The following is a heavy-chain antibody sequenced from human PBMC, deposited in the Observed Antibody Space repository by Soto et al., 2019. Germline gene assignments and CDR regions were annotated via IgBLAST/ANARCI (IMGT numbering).Heavy chain of an antibody. V-gene: IGHV1-46*01. D-gene: IGHD5-18*01. CDR3: ATSVNSAMAFDY. CDR1: GYTFTHYY. J-gene: IGHJ4*02. Sequence: ASVEVSCKASGYTFTHYYMPWVQQAPGQGLEWMGIINPNGGVTTYAQKFRAGFTMTRDTSTSTVYMELSSLRSEDSAVYYCATSVNSAMAFDYWGQGTLVTVSS. CDR2: INPNGGVT.